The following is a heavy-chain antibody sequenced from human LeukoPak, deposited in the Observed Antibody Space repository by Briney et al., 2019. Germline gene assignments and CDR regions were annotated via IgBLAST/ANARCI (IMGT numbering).Heavy chain of an antibody. CDR1: GFSFSNAW. Sequence: GGSLRLSCAASGFSFSNAWMSWVRQAPGKGLEWVGRIKGKTDGGTTDYAAPVLGRFTILRDDSKNTLYLEMNKLKTEDTGVYYCILDAAGPAYWGQGTLVTVSS. J-gene: IGHJ4*02. CDR2: IKGKTDGGTT. D-gene: IGHD6-13*01. V-gene: IGHV3-15*01. CDR3: ILDAAGPAY.